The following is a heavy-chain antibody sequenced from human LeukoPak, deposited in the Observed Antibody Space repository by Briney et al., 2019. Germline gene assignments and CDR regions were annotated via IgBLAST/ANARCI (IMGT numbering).Heavy chain of an antibody. V-gene: IGHV4-34*01. CDR3: ARGPYSGSYYVQLAAWFDP. D-gene: IGHD1-26*01. CDR2: INHSGST. Sequence: SETLSLTCAVYGGSFSGYYWSWIRQPPGKGLEWIGEINHSGSTNYNPSLKSRVTISVDTSKNQFSLKLSSVTAADTAVYYCARGPYSGSYYVQLAAWFDPWGQGTLVTVSS. J-gene: IGHJ5*02. CDR1: GGSFSGYY.